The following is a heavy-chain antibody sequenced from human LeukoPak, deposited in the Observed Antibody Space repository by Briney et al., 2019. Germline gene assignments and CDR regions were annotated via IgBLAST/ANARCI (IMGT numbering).Heavy chain of an antibody. Sequence: SETLSLTCTVSGYSLSSGYYWGWIRQPPGKGLEWIGSIYHSGGTYYNPSLKSRVTISVDTSKNQFSLKLSSVTAADTAVYYCARRGDIAAAVSYYYYYMDVWGKGTTVTVSS. V-gene: IGHV4-38-2*02. CDR2: IYHSGGT. CDR3: ARRGDIAAAVSYYYYYMDV. D-gene: IGHD6-13*01. CDR1: GYSLSSGYY. J-gene: IGHJ6*03.